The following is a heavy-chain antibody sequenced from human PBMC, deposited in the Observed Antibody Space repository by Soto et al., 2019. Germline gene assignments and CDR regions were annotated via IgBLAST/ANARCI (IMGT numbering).Heavy chain of an antibody. J-gene: IGHJ6*02. D-gene: IGHD1-26*01. CDR1: GFTFSSYS. Sequence: EVQLVESGGGLVQPGGSLRRSCAASGFTFSSYSMNWVRQAPGKGLEWISYISSSSRTIYYADSVRGRFTISRDNARNSLYLQMNSLRDEDTAVYYCARDRAGAQYGLDVWGQGTTVTVSS. CDR2: ISSSSRTI. CDR3: ARDRAGAQYGLDV. V-gene: IGHV3-48*02.